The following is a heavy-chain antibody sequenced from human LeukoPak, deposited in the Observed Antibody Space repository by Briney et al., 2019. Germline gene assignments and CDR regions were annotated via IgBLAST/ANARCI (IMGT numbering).Heavy chain of an antibody. Sequence: GGSLRLSCAASGFTFSTYWLHWGRQAPGKGLVWVSRIKTDGSTTNYADSVKGRFVISRDNAENTLYLQINSLRAEDTAVYYCARGGDGSTYGLVYWGQGTLVTVSS. D-gene: IGHD5-18*01. J-gene: IGHJ4*02. CDR1: GFTFSTYW. CDR2: IKTDGSTT. CDR3: ARGGDGSTYGLVY. V-gene: IGHV3-74*01.